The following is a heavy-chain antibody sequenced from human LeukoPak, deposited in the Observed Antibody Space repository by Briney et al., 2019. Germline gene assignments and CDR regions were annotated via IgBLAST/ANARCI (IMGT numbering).Heavy chain of an antibody. CDR3: AHSNVAVAGTPYFDY. V-gene: IGHV2-5*02. J-gene: IGHJ4*02. D-gene: IGHD6-19*01. Sequence: ASGPTLVKPTQTLTLTCTFSGFSLSTGGVGVCWIRQPPGKALQCLALSYWDDDKRYSPSLKSRLTITKDTSKNQVVLTMTNMDPVDTATYYCAHSNVAVAGTPYFDYWGQGTLVTVSS. CDR2: SYWDDDK. CDR1: GFSLSTGGVG.